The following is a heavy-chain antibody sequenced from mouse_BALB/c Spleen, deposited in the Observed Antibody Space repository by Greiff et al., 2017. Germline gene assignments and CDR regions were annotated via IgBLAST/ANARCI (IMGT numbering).Heavy chain of an antibody. CDR1: GFNIKDTY. J-gene: IGHJ1*01. CDR3: ARGYGYFDV. V-gene: IGHV14-3*02. CDR2: IDPANGNT. Sequence: VQLQQSGAELVKPGASVKLTCTASGFNIKDTYMHWVKQRPEQGLEWIGRIDPANGNTKYDPKFQGKATITADTSSNTAYLQLSSLTSEDTAVYYCARGYGYFDVWGAGTTVTVSS.